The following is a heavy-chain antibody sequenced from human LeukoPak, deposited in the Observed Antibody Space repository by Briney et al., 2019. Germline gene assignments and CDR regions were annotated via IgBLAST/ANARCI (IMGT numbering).Heavy chain of an antibody. Sequence: PGGSLRLSCAASGFTFSSYWMSWVRQAPRKGLEWVANIKQDGSEKYYVDSVKGRFTISRDNAKNSLYLQMNSLRAEDTAVYYCASHGDYLPDYFDYWGQGNLVTVSS. CDR2: IKQDGSEK. D-gene: IGHD4-17*01. CDR1: GFTFSSYW. V-gene: IGHV3-7*01. CDR3: ASHGDYLPDYFDY. J-gene: IGHJ4*02.